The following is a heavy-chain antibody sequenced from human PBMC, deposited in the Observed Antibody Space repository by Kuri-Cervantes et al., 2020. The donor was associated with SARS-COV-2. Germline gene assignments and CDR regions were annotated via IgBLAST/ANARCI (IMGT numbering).Heavy chain of an antibody. CDR1: GYTFTGYC. CDR3: ARVRDIVLMVYAIRGWFDP. Sequence: ASVKVSCKASGYTFTGYCMHWVRQAPGQGLEWMGWINPNSGGTNYAQKFQGWVTMTRDTSISTAYMELSRLRSDDTAVYYCARVRDIVLMVYAIRGWFDPWGQGTLVTVSS. V-gene: IGHV1-2*04. D-gene: IGHD2-8*01. J-gene: IGHJ5*02. CDR2: INPNSGGT.